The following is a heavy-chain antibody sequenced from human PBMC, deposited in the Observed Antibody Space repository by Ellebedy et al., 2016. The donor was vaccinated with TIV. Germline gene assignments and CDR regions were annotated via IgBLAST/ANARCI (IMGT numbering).Heavy chain of an antibody. Sequence: GGSLRLXCAASGFIFSTYSMNWVRQAPGKGLEWVAFIRSSTNSISYADSVKGRFTISRDDAENSLYLQMNSLRDEDTAVYYCARERTTVGVEGLDVWGQGTTVTVSS. J-gene: IGHJ6*02. CDR3: ARERTTVGVEGLDV. CDR2: IRSSTNSI. D-gene: IGHD4-11*01. CDR1: GFIFSTYS. V-gene: IGHV3-48*02.